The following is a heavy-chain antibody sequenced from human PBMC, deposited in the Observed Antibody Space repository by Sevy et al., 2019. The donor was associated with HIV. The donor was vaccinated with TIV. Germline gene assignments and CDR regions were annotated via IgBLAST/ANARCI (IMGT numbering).Heavy chain of an antibody. CDR2: FDPEDGET. J-gene: IGHJ4*02. Sequence: ASVKVSCKVSGYTLTELSMHWMRQAPGKGLEWMGGFDPEDGETIYAQKFQGRVTMTEDTSTDTAYMELSSLRSEDTAVYYCATAEGGYYGSGSYVDWGQGTLVTVSS. CDR3: ATAEGGYYGSGSYVD. V-gene: IGHV1-24*01. CDR1: GYTLTELS. D-gene: IGHD3-10*01.